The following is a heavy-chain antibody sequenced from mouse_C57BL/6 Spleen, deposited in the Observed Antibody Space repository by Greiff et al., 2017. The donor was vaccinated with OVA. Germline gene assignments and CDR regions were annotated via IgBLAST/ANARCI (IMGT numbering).Heavy chain of an antibody. D-gene: IGHD2-3*01. CDR1: GFTFSSYA. Sequence: EVNVVESGGGLVKPGGSLKLSCAASGFTFSSYAMSWVRQTPEKRLEWVATISDGGSYTYYPDNVKGRFTISRDNAKNNLYLQMSHLKSEDTAMYYCANLIYDGYYDYWGQGTTLTVSS. J-gene: IGHJ2*01. CDR3: ANLIYDGYYDY. V-gene: IGHV5-4*03. CDR2: ISDGGSYT.